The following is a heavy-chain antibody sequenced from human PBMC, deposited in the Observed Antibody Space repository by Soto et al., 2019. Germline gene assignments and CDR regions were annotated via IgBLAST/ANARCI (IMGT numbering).Heavy chain of an antibody. CDR2: ISGSGAST. CDR3: AKARTGSSSSTPYYYGMDV. Sequence: PGGSLRLSCAASGFTFSSYAISWVRQAPGKGLEWVSAISGSGASTYYADSVKGRFTISRDNSKNTLYVQMNSLRAEDTAVYYCAKARTGSSSSTPYYYGMDVWGQGTTVTVSS. J-gene: IGHJ6*02. D-gene: IGHD6-6*01. CDR1: GFTFSSYA. V-gene: IGHV3-23*01.